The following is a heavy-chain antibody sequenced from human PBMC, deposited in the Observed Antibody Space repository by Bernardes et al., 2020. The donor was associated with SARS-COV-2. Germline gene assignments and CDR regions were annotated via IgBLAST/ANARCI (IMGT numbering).Heavy chain of an antibody. V-gene: IGHV1-18*01. CDR1: GFTFINYG. CDR2: VSGRNGHT. Sequence: ASVKVSCKTSGFTFINYGITWVRQAPGQGLEWMGWVSGRNGHTNYEPRFQDRITMTADTSTRTAYMELRGLRSDDTALYYCARDVSDGSKLLPTYFDDWGQGTLVTVTS. J-gene: IGHJ4*02. D-gene: IGHD2-15*01. CDR3: ARDVSDGSKLLPTYFDD.